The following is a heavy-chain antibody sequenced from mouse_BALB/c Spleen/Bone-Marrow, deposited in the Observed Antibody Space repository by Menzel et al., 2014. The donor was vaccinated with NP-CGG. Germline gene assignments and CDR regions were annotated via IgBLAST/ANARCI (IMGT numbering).Heavy chain of an antibody. CDR2: IYPGSDST. Sequence: VQLQQSGAELVKPGTSVKMSCKASGYTFTSYWMHWVKQRPGQGLEWIGDIYPGSDSTNYNEKFKSKAALTVDTSSSTAYMQLSSLTXXXXAXXXXATGETWGQGTTLPVSS. CDR3: ATGET. J-gene: IGHJ2*01. V-gene: IGHV1-55*01. CDR1: GYTFTSYW.